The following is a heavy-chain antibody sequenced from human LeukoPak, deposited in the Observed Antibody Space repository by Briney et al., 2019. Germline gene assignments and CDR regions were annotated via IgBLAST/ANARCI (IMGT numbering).Heavy chain of an antibody. Sequence: PGRSLRLSCEASGFTFDDYGMHWARQAPGKGLEWVSTISWNSASVGYVDSVKGRFTISRDNAKKTLYLQMNSLRPEDTALYYCAKDYEHSSSWYDYWGQGTLVTVSS. D-gene: IGHD6-13*01. J-gene: IGHJ4*02. CDR2: ISWNSASV. CDR1: GFTFDDYG. V-gene: IGHV3-9*01. CDR3: AKDYEHSSSWYDY.